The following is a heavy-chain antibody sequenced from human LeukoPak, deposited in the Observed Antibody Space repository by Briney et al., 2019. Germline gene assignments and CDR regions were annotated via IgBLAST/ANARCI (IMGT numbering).Heavy chain of an antibody. CDR1: GFTFSSYD. CDR2: IGTAGDT. Sequence: KSGGSLRLSCAASGFTFSSYDMHWVRQATGKGLEWVSAIGTAGDTYYPGSVKGRFTISRENAKNSLYLQMNSLRAGDTAVYYCARAAGSMPYNWFDPWGQGTLVTVSS. J-gene: IGHJ5*02. CDR3: ARAAGSMPYNWFDP. V-gene: IGHV3-13*01. D-gene: IGHD1-1*01.